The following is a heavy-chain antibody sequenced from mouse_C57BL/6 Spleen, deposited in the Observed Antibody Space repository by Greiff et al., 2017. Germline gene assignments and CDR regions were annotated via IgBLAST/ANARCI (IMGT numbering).Heavy chain of an antibody. J-gene: IGHJ2*01. Sequence: QVQLQQSGTELVKPGASVKLSCKASGYTFTSYWMHWVKQRPGQGLEWIGNINPSNGGTNYNEKFKSKATLTVDKSSSTAYMQLSSLTSEDSAVYYCAREAGGYYGRGYYFDYWGQGTTLTVSS. V-gene: IGHV1-53*01. D-gene: IGHD1-1*01. CDR1: GYTFTSYW. CDR2: INPSNGGT. CDR3: AREAGGYYGRGYYFDY.